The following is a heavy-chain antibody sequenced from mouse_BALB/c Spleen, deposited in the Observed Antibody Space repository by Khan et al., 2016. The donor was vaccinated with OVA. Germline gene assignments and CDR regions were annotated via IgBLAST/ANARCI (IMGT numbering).Heavy chain of an antibody. J-gene: IGHJ2*01. CDR2: IDPYYGGV. V-gene: IGHV1-39*01. CDR1: GYSFTGYN. D-gene: IGHD2-10*02. Sequence: EVQLQESGPELEKPGASVKISCKASGYSFTGYNMNWVKQSNGKSLEWIGNIDPYYGGVTYNQKFKGKATLTVDKSSSTAYMQLKSLTSEDSAVYYCTRGYGNYIRYYFDYWGQGTTLTVSS. CDR3: TRGYGNYIRYYFDY.